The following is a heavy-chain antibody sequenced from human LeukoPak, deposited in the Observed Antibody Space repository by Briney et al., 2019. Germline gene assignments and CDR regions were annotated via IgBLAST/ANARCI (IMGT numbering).Heavy chain of an antibody. CDR2: ITHSGVT. J-gene: IGHJ5*02. CDR3: SRRGQWLGRWFDP. D-gene: IGHD6-19*01. CDR1: GGSFTDYY. Sequence: SETLSLTCAVFGGSFTDYYWSWIRQPPGKGLEWIGEITHSGVTNYNSSLKSRVTISVDTSKNQFSLSLTSVTAADTAIYYCSRRGQWLGRWFDPWSQGTLVTVSS. V-gene: IGHV4-34*01.